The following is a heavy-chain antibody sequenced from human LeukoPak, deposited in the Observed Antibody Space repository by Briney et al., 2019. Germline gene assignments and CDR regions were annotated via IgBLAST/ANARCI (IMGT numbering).Heavy chain of an antibody. D-gene: IGHD3-9*01. V-gene: IGHV7-4-1*02. CDR2: INTNTGNP. J-gene: IGHJ5*02. CDR3: ARGYYDILTGYYTDRFDP. CDR1: GYTFTSYA. Sequence: ASVKVSCKASGYTFTSYAMNWVRQAPGQGLEWMGWINTNTGNPTYARGFTGRFVLSLDTSVSTAYLQISSLKAEDTAVYYCARGYYDILTGYYTDRFDPWGQGTLVTVSS.